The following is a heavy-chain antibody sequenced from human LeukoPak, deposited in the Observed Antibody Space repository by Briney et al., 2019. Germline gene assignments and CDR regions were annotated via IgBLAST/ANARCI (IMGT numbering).Heavy chain of an antibody. V-gene: IGHV3-23*01. Sequence: PGGSLRLSCAASGFTFSSNAMSWVRQAPGKGLEWVSAISGSGGSTYYADSVKGRFTISRDNSKNTLYLQMNSLRAEDTAVYYCAKDHSGSYSGTLDYWGQGTLVTVSS. J-gene: IGHJ4*02. CDR1: GFTFSSNA. CDR2: ISGSGGST. D-gene: IGHD1-26*01. CDR3: AKDHSGSYSGTLDY.